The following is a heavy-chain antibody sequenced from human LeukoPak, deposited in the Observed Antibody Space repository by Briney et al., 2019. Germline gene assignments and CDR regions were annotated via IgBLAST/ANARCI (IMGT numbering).Heavy chain of an antibody. Sequence: GGSLRLSCAASGFTFSSYGMHWVRQAPGKGLEWVAFIRYDGSNKYYADSVKGRFTISRDNSKNTLYPQMNSLRAEDTAVYYCAKNGVRDQAPVSYYFDYWGQGTLVTVSS. V-gene: IGHV3-30*02. CDR3: AKNGVRDQAPVSYYFDY. D-gene: IGHD5-24*01. J-gene: IGHJ4*02. CDR1: GFTFSSYG. CDR2: IRYDGSNK.